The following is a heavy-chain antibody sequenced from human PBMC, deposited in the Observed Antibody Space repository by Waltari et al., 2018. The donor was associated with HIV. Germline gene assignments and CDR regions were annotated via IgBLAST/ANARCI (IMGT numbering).Heavy chain of an antibody. V-gene: IGHV4-61*02. CDR3: ARGHYYDSSGYYPRWFDP. CDR2: IYTSGST. Sequence: QVQLQESGPGLVKPSQTLSLTCTVSGGSISSGSYYWSWIRQPAGKGLEWIGRIYTSGSTNYNPALKSRVTISVDTSKNQFSLKLSSVTAADTAVHYCARGHYYDSSGYYPRWFDPWGQGTLVTVSS. D-gene: IGHD3-22*01. CDR1: GGSISSGSYY. J-gene: IGHJ5*02.